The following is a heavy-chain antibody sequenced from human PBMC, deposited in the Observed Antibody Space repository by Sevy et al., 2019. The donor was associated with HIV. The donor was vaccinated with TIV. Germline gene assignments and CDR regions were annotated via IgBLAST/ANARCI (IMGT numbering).Heavy chain of an antibody. J-gene: IGHJ4*02. V-gene: IGHV3-11*01. D-gene: IGHD3-10*01. CDR3: ARDLASGSFFSLYFDH. CDR1: GLNVSDYF. Sequence: GGSLRLSCAASGLNVSDYFMSWIRQAPGKRPEWVSYISSSGTIIYYADSVKGRFTISRDNAKNSLYLQMNSLRAEDTAIYYCARDLASGSFFSLYFDHWGQGTLVTVSS. CDR2: ISSSGTII.